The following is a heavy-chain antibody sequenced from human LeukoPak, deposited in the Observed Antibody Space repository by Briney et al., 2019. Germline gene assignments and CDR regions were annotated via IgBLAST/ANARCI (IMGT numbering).Heavy chain of an antibody. CDR3: ARGHGDRDAFAI. J-gene: IGHJ3*02. Sequence: GGSLRLSCAASGFTFSSYSMNWVRQAPGKGLEWVSSISSSSSYIYYADSVKGRFTISRDNAKNSLYPQMNSLRAEDTAVYYCARGHGDRDAFAIWGQATTVTVSS. CDR2: ISSSSSYI. D-gene: IGHD4-17*01. CDR1: GFTFSSYS. V-gene: IGHV3-21*01.